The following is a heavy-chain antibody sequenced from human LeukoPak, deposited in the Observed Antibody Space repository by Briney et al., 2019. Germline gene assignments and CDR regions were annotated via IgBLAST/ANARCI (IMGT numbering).Heavy chain of an antibody. CDR2: ISHSGST. CDR1: GGSFSGYY. CDR3: ASAITIFGVVIRGADY. V-gene: IGHV4-34*01. Sequence: KASETLSLTCAVYGGSFSGYYWSWIRQPPGKGLEWIGEISHSGSTNYNPSLKSRVTISVDTSKSQFSLKLTSVTAADTAVYYCASAITIFGVVIRGADYWGQGTLVTVSS. J-gene: IGHJ4*02. D-gene: IGHD3-3*01.